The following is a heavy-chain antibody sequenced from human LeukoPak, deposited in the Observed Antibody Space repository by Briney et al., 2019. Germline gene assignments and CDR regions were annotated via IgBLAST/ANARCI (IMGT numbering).Heavy chain of an antibody. CDR2: ISSSGSTI. CDR3: AKGVRGQLGDY. D-gene: IGHD6-13*01. V-gene: IGHV3-11*01. J-gene: IGHJ4*02. CDR1: GFTFSDYY. Sequence: GGSLRLSCAASGFTFSDYYMSWIRQAPGKGLEWVSYISSSGSTIYYADSVKGRFTISRDNSKNTVFLQMNSLRAEDTAVYYCAKGVRGQLGDYWGQGTLVTVSS.